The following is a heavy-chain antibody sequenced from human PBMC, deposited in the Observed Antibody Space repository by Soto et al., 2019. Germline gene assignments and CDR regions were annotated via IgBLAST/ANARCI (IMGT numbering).Heavy chain of an antibody. J-gene: IGHJ3*01. Sequence: EVQLLESGGGLVQPGGSLRLSCVVSGFSLSTYVMSWVRQAPGKGLEWVSTVGRTTSTFYADSVRGRFTISRDNYNSALFLQMSSLRADDTALYYCAKGILLEPPGTRAFDVWGQGTMVIVSS. V-gene: IGHV3-23*01. D-gene: IGHD1-1*01. CDR3: AKGILLEPPGTRAFDV. CDR2: VGRTTST. CDR1: GFSLSTYV.